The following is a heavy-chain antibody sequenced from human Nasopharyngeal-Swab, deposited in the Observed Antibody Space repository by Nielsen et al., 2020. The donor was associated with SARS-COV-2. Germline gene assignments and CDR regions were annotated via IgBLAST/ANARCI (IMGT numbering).Heavy chain of an antibody. CDR1: GFPFSPYG. Sequence: GESLKISCVASGFPFSPYGLNWVRQAPGKGLELLSYIGTSSSTSYYADSVKGRFTISRDTAKNSLYLQMNSLRAEDTAVYYCPIGWFDPWGQGTLVTVSS. CDR3: PIGWFDP. CDR2: IGTSSSTS. J-gene: IGHJ5*02. V-gene: IGHV3-48*04.